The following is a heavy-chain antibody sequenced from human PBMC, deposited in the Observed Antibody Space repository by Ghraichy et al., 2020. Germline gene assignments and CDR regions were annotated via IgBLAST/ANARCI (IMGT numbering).Heavy chain of an antibody. CDR2: INQDGREK. J-gene: IGHJ3*02. CDR1: GLIFSNYW. D-gene: IGHD3-10*01. V-gene: IGHV3-7*03. Sequence: GGSLRLSCAASGLIFSNYWMTWVRQAPGKGLEWVANINQDGREKYYVASVKGRFTISRDNAKNSLYLQMNGLRAEDTAVYYCSSGDTFDIWGLGTTVTVSS. CDR3: SSGDTFDI.